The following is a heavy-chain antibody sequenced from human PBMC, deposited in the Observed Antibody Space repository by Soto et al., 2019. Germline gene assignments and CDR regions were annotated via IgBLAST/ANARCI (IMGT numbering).Heavy chain of an antibody. CDR2: MSGSGGST. D-gene: IGHD3-10*01. J-gene: IGHJ4*02. V-gene: IGHV3-23*01. CDR1: GFTFSTYA. Sequence: EVQLLESGGGLVRPGGSLRLSCAASGFTFSTYAMSWVRQAPGKGLEWVSGMSGSGGSTYYADSVKGRFTISRDNSKNTLYLQMNSLRAEDTAVYYCMNLYSYGSGSYYKWGQGTLVTVSS. CDR3: MNLYSYGSGSYYK.